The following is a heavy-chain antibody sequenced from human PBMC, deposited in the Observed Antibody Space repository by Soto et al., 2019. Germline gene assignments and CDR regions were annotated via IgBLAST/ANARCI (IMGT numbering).Heavy chain of an antibody. Sequence: PSETLSLTCAVSGGSLRSATYYWSWIRQHPGKGLECIGYFYHSGSTYYKPSLRSRVTISLDTSKNQFTLNLRSVTDAETSIYYCAREETGNDAFDFWGQGTLVTVSS. D-gene: IGHD1-1*01. CDR1: GGSLRSATYY. V-gene: IGHV4-31*11. J-gene: IGHJ3*01. CDR2: FYHSGST. CDR3: AREETGNDAFDF.